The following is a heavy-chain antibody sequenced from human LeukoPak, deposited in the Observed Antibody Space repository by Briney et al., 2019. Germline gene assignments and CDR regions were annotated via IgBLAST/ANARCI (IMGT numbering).Heavy chain of an antibody. D-gene: IGHD6-19*01. J-gene: IGHJ4*02. CDR1: GFTFSSYA. CDR2: ISGSSGST. Sequence: GGSVSLFCAASGFTFSSYAMSWVRQAPGKGLECVSAISGSSGSTGYADSVKGRFTISRDNSKNTLYLQMNRLRAEDTAVYYCAKEREQWLVLGVVVYWGQGTLVTVSS. CDR3: AKEREQWLVLGVVVY. V-gene: IGHV3-23*01.